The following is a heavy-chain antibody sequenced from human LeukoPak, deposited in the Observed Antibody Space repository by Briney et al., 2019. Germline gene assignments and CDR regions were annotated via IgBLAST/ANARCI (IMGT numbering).Heavy chain of an antibody. Sequence: GGSLRLSCAASGFTFGDYAMHWVRQAPGKGLEWVSGISWNSGSIGYADSVKGRFTISRDNAKNSLYLQMNSLRAEDTALYYCAKDSPDAGYYYDSSGYALDLWGRGTLVTVSS. V-gene: IGHV3-9*01. CDR1: GFTFGDYA. CDR3: AKDSPDAGYYYDSSGYALDL. D-gene: IGHD3-22*01. J-gene: IGHJ2*01. CDR2: ISWNSGSI.